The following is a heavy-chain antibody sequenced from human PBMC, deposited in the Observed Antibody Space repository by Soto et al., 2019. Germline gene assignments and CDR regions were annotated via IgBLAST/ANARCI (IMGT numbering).Heavy chain of an antibody. V-gene: IGHV5-51*01. CDR3: ARDGSVGTEWFDP. CDR2: IYPGDSDM. Sequence: PGESLKISCKGSGYSFTSYWIGWVRQMPGKGLEWMGTIYPGDSDMRYSPSFRGQVTISVDTSKNQFSLRLTSVTAADTAVYYCARDGSVGTEWFDPWGQGTLVTVSS. D-gene: IGHD1-26*01. CDR1: GYSFTSYW. J-gene: IGHJ5*02.